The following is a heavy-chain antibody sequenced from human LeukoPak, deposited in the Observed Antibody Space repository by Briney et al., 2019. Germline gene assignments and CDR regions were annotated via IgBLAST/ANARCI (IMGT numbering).Heavy chain of an antibody. V-gene: IGHV4-59*08. J-gene: IGHJ1*01. D-gene: IGHD6-6*01. CDR1: GGSISSYY. Sequence: PSETLSLTCTVSGGSISSYYWSWIRQPPGKGLEWIGYIYYSGSTNYNPSLKSRVTISVDTSKNQFSLKLSSVTAADTAVYYCARYIAARRNFQHWGQGTLVTVSS. CDR2: IYYSGST. CDR3: ARYIAARRNFQH.